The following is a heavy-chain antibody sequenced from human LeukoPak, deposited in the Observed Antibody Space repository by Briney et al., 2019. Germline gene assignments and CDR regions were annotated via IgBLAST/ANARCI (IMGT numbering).Heavy chain of an antibody. CDR1: GFTFRSYW. CDR3: LSATETGY. J-gene: IGHJ4*02. CDR2: INEGGSEK. V-gene: IGHV3-7*01. Sequence: PGGSLRLSCAASGFTFRSYWMTWVRQAPGKGLEWVANINEGGSEKNYLDSVKGRFTVSRDNAKNSLYLQMDSLKIEDTAVYYCLSATETGYWSQGTQVTVSS. D-gene: IGHD1-14*01.